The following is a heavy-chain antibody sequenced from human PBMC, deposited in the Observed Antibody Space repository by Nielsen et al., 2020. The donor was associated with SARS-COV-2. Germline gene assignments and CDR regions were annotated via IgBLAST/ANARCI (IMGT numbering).Heavy chain of an antibody. J-gene: IGHJ4*02. CDR2: IYSGGST. V-gene: IGHV3-53*01. CDR1: GFIVSRNY. Sequence: GESLKISCAASGFIVSRNYISWVRQAPGKGLEWLSVIYSGGSTYYADSVKGRFTISRDDSKNTVNLQMNSLRVEDTAVYYCAREGDTYGVRNFDYWGQGIMVTVSS. CDR3: AREGDTYGVRNFDY. D-gene: IGHD5-18*01.